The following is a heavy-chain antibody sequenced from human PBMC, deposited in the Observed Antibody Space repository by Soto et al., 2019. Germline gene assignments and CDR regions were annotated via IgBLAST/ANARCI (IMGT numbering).Heavy chain of an antibody. J-gene: IGHJ4*02. CDR3: VRAGAGGQQWRDLHY. CDR2: IAIAGDT. D-gene: IGHD7-27*01. Sequence: EVQLVDSGGGLVQPGGSLRLSCAASGFTVSSYDMHWVRQATGKRLEWVSAIAIAGDTFYTGSVKGRFTISRDDAKNSLSLQMNSLTAGDTAVYYCVRAGAGGQQWRDLHYWGQGTLVTFSS. V-gene: IGHV3-13*01. CDR1: GFTVSSYD.